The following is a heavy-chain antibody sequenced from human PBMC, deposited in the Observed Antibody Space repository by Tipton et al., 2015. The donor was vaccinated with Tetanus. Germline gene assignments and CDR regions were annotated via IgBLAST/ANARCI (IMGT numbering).Heavy chain of an antibody. CDR3: ARSRPGAMTTVTTFEY. CDR2: IYFSGSS. Sequence: TLSLTCSVSGGTISSISYFWGWVRQPPGKGLEWIGSIYFSGSSYYNPSLQSRVTISVDTSRNQFSLKLSSVTAADTAVYYCARSRPGAMTTVTTFEYWGQGTLVTVSS. J-gene: IGHJ4*02. D-gene: IGHD4-17*01. CDR1: GGTISSISYF. V-gene: IGHV4-39*01.